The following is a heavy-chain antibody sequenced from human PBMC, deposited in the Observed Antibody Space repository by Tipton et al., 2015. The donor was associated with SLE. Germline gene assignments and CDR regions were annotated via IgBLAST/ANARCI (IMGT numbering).Heavy chain of an antibody. J-gene: IGHJ4*02. V-gene: IGHV3-74*03. CDR3: AKGSAAARPYYFDY. Sequence: SGVTFSSHWMHWVRQAPGKGLVWVSRVNTDGVTTEYAHSVRGRFTISRDNAKNTVYLQMNSLTVEDTAVYFCAKGSAAARPYYFDYWGQGTLVTVSS. CDR1: GVTFSSHW. D-gene: IGHD6-13*01. CDR2: VNTDGVTT.